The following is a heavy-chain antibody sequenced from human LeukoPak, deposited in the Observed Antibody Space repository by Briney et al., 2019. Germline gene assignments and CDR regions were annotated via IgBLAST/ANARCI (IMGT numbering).Heavy chain of an antibody. CDR1: GGSIFSYY. D-gene: IGHD6-13*01. CDR3: ARHVASAGDY. J-gene: IGHJ4*02. V-gene: IGHV4-59*01. CDR2: VYNGGSA. Sequence: SETLSLSCTVSGGSIFSYYWSWIRQSPGKGLEWIGYVYNGGSANYNPSLKSRVTISVDTSKNQFSLRLYSVTAADTAVYYCARHVASAGDYWGQGTLVTASS.